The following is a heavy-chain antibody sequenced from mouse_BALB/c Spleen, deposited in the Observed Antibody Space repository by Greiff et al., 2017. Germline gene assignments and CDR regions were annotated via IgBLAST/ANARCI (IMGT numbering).Heavy chain of an antibody. V-gene: IGHV2-4-1*01. J-gene: IGHJ3*01. CDR2: IWSGGST. CDR3: ATLAYYSY. Sequence: VKLQESGPGLVQPSQSLSITCTVSGFSLTSYGVHWVRQSPGKGLEWLGVIWSGGSTDYNAAFISRLSISKDNSKSQVFFKMNSLQADDTAIYYCATLAYYSYWGQGTLVTVSA. CDR1: GFSLTSYG. D-gene: IGHD2-12*01.